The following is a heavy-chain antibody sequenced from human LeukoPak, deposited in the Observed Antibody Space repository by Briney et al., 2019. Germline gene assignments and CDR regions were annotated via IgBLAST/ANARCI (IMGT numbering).Heavy chain of an antibody. CDR1: GGTFSSYA. V-gene: IGHV1-69*05. CDR2: IIPIFGTA. J-gene: IGHJ5*02. D-gene: IGHD5-18*01. Sequence: SVKVSCRASGGTFSSYAISWVRQAPGQGLEWMGRIIPIFGTANYAQKFQGRVTITTDESTSTAYMELSSLRSEDTAVYYCARDKDDVDTAMGWYNWFDPWGQGTLVTVSS. CDR3: ARDKDDVDTAMGWYNWFDP.